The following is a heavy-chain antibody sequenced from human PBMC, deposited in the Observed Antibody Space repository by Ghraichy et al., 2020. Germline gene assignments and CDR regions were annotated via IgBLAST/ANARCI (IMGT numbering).Heavy chain of an antibody. CDR1: GFTFSSYW. V-gene: IGHV3-74*01. CDR2: INSDGSST. D-gene: IGHD1-26*01. Sequence: GGSLRLSCAASGFTFSSYWMHWVRQAPGKGLVWVSRINSDGSSTSYADSVKGRFTISRDNAKNTLYLQMNSLRAEDTAVYYCASPASRNSGSYSSVKVWGQGTLVTVSS. CDR3: ASPASRNSGSYSSVKV. J-gene: IGHJ4*02.